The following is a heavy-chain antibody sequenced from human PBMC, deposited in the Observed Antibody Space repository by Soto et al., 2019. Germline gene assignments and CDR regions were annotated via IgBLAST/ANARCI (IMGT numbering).Heavy chain of an antibody. V-gene: IGHV4-59*01. J-gene: IGHJ4*02. CDR2: IYYSGST. CDR1: GGSISSYY. CDR3: AREGGY. Sequence: QVQLQESGPGLVKPSETLSLTCTVSGGSISSYYWSWIRQPPGKGLEWIGYIYYSGSTNHNPSLKSRVTISVDTSKNQFSLKLSSVTAADTAVYYCAREGGYWGQGTLVTVSS.